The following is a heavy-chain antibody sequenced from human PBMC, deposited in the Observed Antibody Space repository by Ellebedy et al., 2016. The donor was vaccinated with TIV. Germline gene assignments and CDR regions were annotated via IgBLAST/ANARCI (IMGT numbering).Heavy chain of an antibody. CDR3: ARDTYYGSARGFDP. Sequence: SETLSLXCAVYGGSFSGYYWSWIRQPPGKGLEWIGEINHSGSTNYNPSHKSRVTISVDRSKNQFSLKLSSVTAADTAVYYCARDTYYGSARGFDPWGQGTLVTVSS. CDR1: GGSFSGYY. V-gene: IGHV4-34*01. D-gene: IGHD3-10*01. J-gene: IGHJ5*02. CDR2: INHSGST.